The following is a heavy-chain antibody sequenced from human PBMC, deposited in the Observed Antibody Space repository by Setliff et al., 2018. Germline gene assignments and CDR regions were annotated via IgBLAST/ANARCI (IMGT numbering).Heavy chain of an antibody. D-gene: IGHD1-26*01. J-gene: IGHJ6*03. CDR2: IKQDGSEK. CDR3: ARERVGRYYYYHMDV. Sequence: LRLSCAASGFTFSSYWMSWVRQAPGKGLEWVAHIKQDGSEKYYVDSVKGRFIISRDNAKNSLYLQMNSLRDEDTAVYYCARERVGRYYYYHMDVWGKGTTVTVSS. CDR1: GFTFSSYW. V-gene: IGHV3-7*03.